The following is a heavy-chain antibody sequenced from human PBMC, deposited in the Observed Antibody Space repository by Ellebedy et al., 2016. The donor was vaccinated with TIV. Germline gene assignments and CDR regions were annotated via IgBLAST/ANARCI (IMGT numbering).Heavy chain of an antibody. J-gene: IGHJ6*02. CDR1: RFTFSSYA. V-gene: IGHV3-23*01. Sequence: GESLKISCAASRFTFSSYAMSWVRQAPGKGLEWVSTINGSGGSTYYADSVKGRFTVSRDNSKTTRYLQMNSLRAEDTAVYYCARGRQSYGMDVWGQGTTVTVSS. CDR3: ARGRQSYGMDV. CDR2: INGSGGST.